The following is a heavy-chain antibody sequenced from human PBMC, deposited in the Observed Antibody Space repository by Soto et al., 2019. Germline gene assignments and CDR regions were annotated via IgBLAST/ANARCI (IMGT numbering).Heavy chain of an antibody. J-gene: IGHJ4*02. Sequence: PSETQSLTSTVSGGSTSSSSYYWGWIRQPPGKGLEWIGSIYYSGSTYYNPSLKSRVTISVDTSKNQFSLKLSSVTAADTAVYYCARRGYSSSPGLYWGQGTLVTVSS. D-gene: IGHD6-6*01. CDR1: GGSTSSSSYY. V-gene: IGHV4-39*01. CDR2: IYYSGST. CDR3: ARRGYSSSPGLY.